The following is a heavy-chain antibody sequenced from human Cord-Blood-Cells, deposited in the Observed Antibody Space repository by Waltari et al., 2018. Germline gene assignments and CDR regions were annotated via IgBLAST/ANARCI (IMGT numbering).Heavy chain of an antibody. CDR2: INHSGST. CDR3: ARSGEDCGGDCYSGFDY. J-gene: IGHJ4*02. Sequence: QAQLQQWGAGLLKPSATLSLTCAVYGGSFSGYYCSWIRQPRGKGLEWIGEINHSGSTNYSPSLNSRVTISVDTSKNQFSLKLSSVTAAETAVYYCARSGEDCGGDCYSGFDYWGQGTLVTVAS. CDR1: GGSFSGYY. V-gene: IGHV4-34*01. D-gene: IGHD2-21*01.